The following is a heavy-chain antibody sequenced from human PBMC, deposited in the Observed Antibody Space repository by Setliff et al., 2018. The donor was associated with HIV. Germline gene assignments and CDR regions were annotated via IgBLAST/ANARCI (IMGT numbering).Heavy chain of an antibody. CDR2: RSTTGST. J-gene: IGHJ3*02. D-gene: IGHD2-15*01. CDR3: AREHCSGGSCNGFDI. CDR1: GGSIRSYY. V-gene: IGHV4-4*09. Sequence: PSETLSLTCSVTGGSIRSYYWSWIRQSPGKGLEWIGSRSTTGSTNYNTSLKSRVTISLDTSRNQFPLKLGSVTAADTAMYYWAREHCSGGSCNGFDIWGQGTMVTVSS.